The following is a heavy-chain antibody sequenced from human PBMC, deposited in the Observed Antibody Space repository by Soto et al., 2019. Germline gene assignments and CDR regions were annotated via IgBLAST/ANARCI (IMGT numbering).Heavy chain of an antibody. CDR2: ISGSGNSI. CDR3: ARGEGSWSSHGIDV. Sequence: PGGSLRLSCAASGFFFSYYEMNWVRQAPGKGLEWVSYISGSGNSISYADSMKGRFTISRDNAKNSLYLQMISLRAEDTAVYYCARGEGSWSSHGIDVWGQGTRSPS. J-gene: IGHJ6*02. D-gene: IGHD6-13*01. CDR1: GFFFSYYE. V-gene: IGHV3-48*03.